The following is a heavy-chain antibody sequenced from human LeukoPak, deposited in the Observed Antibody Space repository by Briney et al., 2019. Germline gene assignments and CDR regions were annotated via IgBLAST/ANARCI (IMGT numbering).Heavy chain of an antibody. J-gene: IGHJ4*02. Sequence: ASVKVSCKASGYTFTSYGISWVRQAPGQGLEWMGWISAYNGNTNYAQKLQGRVTMTTDTSTSTAYKELRSLRSDDTAVYYYARGDGAGGSGEIDYWGQGTLVTVSS. D-gene: IGHD1-26*01. CDR2: ISAYNGNT. CDR3: ARGDGAGGSGEIDY. CDR1: GYTFTSYG. V-gene: IGHV1-18*01.